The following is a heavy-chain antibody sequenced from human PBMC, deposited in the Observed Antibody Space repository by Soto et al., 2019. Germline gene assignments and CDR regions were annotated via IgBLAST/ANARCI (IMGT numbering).Heavy chain of an antibody. Sequence: EVQLLESGGGFVQPGGSLRLSCTASGVGLSTYAISWVRQAPGKGLEWVSVISGNSGKTDYADSVKGRFSISRDKSENTVYLQMNRLRAEDTAVYYCAFPSCGGDCYSPFDYWCQGTLVTVSS. V-gene: IGHV3-23*01. D-gene: IGHD2-21*02. CDR3: AFPSCGGDCYSPFDY. J-gene: IGHJ4*02. CDR1: GVGLSTYA. CDR2: ISGNSGKT.